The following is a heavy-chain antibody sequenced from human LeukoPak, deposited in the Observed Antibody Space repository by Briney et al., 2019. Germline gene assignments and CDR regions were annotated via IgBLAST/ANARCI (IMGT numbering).Heavy chain of an antibody. CDR1: GFIFSFYC. CDR2: ICPDGTGI. V-gene: IGHV3-74*01. J-gene: IGHJ4*02. Sequence: GGSLRLSCVASGFIFSFYCMHWVRQAPGKGPMWVSRICPDGTGISYADSVKARFTTSRDNAKNTEYPQMNSLREEDTAVYYCVRDFRSADYWGQGTLVTVSS. CDR3: VRDFRSADY.